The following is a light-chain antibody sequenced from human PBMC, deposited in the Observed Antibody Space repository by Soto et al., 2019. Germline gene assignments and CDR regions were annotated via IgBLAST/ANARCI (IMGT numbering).Light chain of an antibody. Sequence: EIVLTQSPGTLSLSPGDRATLSCRASQSVSSNFLAWYQQKPGQAPRLLIYGASIRATGIPDRFSGSGSGTDFTITIRRLEPEEFAMYFCHQYGSSPRTFGQGTKVEI. CDR3: HQYGSSPRT. V-gene: IGKV3-20*01. CDR1: QSVSSNF. CDR2: GAS. J-gene: IGKJ1*01.